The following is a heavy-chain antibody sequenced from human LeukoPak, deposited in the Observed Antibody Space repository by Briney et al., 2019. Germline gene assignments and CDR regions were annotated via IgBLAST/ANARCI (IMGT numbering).Heavy chain of an antibody. CDR1: GYTFTGYY. CDR3: ARDERYDSSGYPFDF. Sequence: EASVKVSCKASGYTFTGYYMHWVRQAPGQGLEWMGWINPNSGGTNYAQKFQGRVTMTRDTSIITAYMELSRLSSDDTAVYYCARDERYDSSGYPFDFWGQGTLVTVSS. V-gene: IGHV1-2*02. D-gene: IGHD3-22*01. CDR2: INPNSGGT. J-gene: IGHJ4*02.